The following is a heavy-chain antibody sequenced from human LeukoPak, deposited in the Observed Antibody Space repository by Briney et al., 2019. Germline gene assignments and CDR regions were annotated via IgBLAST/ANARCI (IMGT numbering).Heavy chain of an antibody. J-gene: IGHJ4*02. CDR3: ARGTGSHYSLGY. D-gene: IGHD1-26*01. Sequence: GGSLRLSCAASGFTFSSYEMNWVRQAPGKGLEWVSYISSSGSTIYYADSVKGRFTISRDNAKNTLYLQMDSLRAEDTAMYYCARGTGSHYSLGYWGQGTLVPVSS. CDR2: ISSSGSTI. V-gene: IGHV3-48*03. CDR1: GFTFSSYE.